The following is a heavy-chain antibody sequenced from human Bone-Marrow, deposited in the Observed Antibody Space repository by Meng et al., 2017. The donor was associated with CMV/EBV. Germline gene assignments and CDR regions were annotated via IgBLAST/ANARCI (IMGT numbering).Heavy chain of an antibody. V-gene: IGHV3-30-3*02. CDR2: ISYDGSNK. Sequence: GESLKISCAASGFTFSSYAMHWVRQAPGKGLEWVAVISYDGSNKYYADSVKGRFTISRDNSKNTLYLQMNSLRAEDTAVYYCAKPIAARGRYGMDVWGQLTTVTVSS. CDR1: GFTFSSYA. D-gene: IGHD6-6*01. CDR3: AKPIAARGRYGMDV. J-gene: IGHJ6*02.